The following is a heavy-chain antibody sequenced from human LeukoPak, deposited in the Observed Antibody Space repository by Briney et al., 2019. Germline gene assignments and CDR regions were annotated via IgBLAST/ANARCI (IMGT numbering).Heavy chain of an antibody. Sequence: ASVKVSCKASGYTFTSYYMHWVRQAPGQGLEWMGIINPSGGSTSYAQKFQGRVTMTRDTSTSTVYMELSSLRSEDTAVYHCARGFSQRFYSPRYYFDYWGQGTLVTVSS. V-gene: IGHV1-46*01. CDR2: INPSGGST. J-gene: IGHJ4*02. CDR3: ARGFSQRFYSPRYYFDY. CDR1: GYTFTSYY. D-gene: IGHD3-3*01.